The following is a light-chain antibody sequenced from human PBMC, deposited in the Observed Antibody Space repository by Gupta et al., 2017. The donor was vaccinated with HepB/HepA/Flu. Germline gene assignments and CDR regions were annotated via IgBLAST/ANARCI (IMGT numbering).Light chain of an antibody. CDR1: QSVSSNY. CDR3: QQDGSSPWT. Sequence: ENVLTQSPGTLSLSPGERATLSCRASQSVSSNYLAWYQQKPGQAPRLLIFGASTRAAGIPDRFSGGGPGTDFTLTISRLEPEDFAVYFCQQDGSSPWTFGQGTKVEIK. CDR2: GAS. J-gene: IGKJ1*01. V-gene: IGKV3-20*01.